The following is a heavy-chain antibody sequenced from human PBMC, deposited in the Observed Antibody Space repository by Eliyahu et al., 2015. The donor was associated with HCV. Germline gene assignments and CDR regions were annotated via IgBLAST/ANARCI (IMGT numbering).Heavy chain of an antibody. CDR2: IHYSGST. J-gene: IGHJ4*02. CDR1: GXSNRSYY. Sequence: QVQLQESGPGLVKPSETLSLTCSVSGXSNRSYYWSWIRQSPGKGLEWIAFIHYSGSTSYNPSLKSRVTVSVDTSKNQFSLKLTSVTAADTAVYYCARGANDHGGMFFDYWGQGTLVTVSS. D-gene: IGHD4-23*01. CDR3: ARGANDHGGMFFDY. V-gene: IGHV4-59*01.